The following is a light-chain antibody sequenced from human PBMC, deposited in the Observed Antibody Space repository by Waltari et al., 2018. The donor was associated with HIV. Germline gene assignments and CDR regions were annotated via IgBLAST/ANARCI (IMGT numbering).Light chain of an antibody. CDR3: QSYDSSLTTTV. Sequence: QSVLTQPPSVSGDPGQRVTISCTGSKSNIGAGYEVHWYQQVPGTAPKLLIYGNNKRASGVPDRFSGYKSGTSASLAISGLQAEDEAEYHCQSYDSSLTTTVFGGGTKLTVL. J-gene: IGLJ2*01. V-gene: IGLV1-40*01. CDR1: KSNIGAGYE. CDR2: GNN.